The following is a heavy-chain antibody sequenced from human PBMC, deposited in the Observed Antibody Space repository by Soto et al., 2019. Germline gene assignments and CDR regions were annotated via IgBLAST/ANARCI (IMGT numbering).Heavy chain of an antibody. J-gene: IGHJ6*03. CDR2: IYYSGST. Sequence: NHSETLSLTCTVSGGSISSGGYYWSWIRQHPGKGLEWIGYIYYSGSTYYNPSLKSRVTISVDTSKNQFSLKLSSVTAADTAVYYCARAPPGYSGYVPVPYYYYYYMDVWGKGTTVTVSS. V-gene: IGHV4-31*03. CDR1: GGSISSGGYY. D-gene: IGHD5-12*01. CDR3: ARAPPGYSGYVPVPYYYYYYMDV.